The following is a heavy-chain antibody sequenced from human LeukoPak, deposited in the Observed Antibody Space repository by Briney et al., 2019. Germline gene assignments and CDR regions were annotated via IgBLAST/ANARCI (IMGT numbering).Heavy chain of an antibody. J-gene: IGHJ4*02. Sequence: SETLSLTCTVSGGSISSSYYYWGWIRQPPGKGLEWIGSIYYSGSTYYNPSLKSRVTISVDTSKNQFSLKLRSVTAADTAVYYCARKENVYYYFDYWGQGTLVTVSS. CDR1: GGSISSSYYY. CDR3: ARKENVYYYFDY. D-gene: IGHD3-10*01. CDR2: IYYSGST. V-gene: IGHV4-39*01.